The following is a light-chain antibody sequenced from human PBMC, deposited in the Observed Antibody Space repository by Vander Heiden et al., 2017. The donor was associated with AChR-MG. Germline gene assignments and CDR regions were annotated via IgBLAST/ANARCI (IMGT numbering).Light chain of an antibody. CDR1: QDISDY. J-gene: IGKJ4*01. Sequence: DIQMTQSPSSLSPSAGDRATITCQASQDISDYLNWYQQKPGQAPKVLIYDASNLETGVPSRFGGSGSGTDFTFTITSLQPEDVATYFCHQYYNMPLTFGGGTKVDIK. CDR2: DAS. V-gene: IGKV1-33*01. CDR3: HQYYNMPLT.